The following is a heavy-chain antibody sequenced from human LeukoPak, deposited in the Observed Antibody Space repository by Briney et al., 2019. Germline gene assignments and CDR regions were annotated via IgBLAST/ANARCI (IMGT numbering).Heavy chain of an antibody. Sequence: GGSLRLSCAASGFTFSSYAMSWVRQAPGKGLEWVSYISSSSSTIYYADSVKGRFTISRDNAKNSLYLQMNSLRAEDTAVYYCAREQASNYDFWSGYYGRDYYYYGMDVWGQGTTVTVSS. J-gene: IGHJ6*02. V-gene: IGHV3-48*01. D-gene: IGHD3-3*01. CDR2: ISSSSSTI. CDR3: AREQASNYDFWSGYYGRDYYYYGMDV. CDR1: GFTFSSYA.